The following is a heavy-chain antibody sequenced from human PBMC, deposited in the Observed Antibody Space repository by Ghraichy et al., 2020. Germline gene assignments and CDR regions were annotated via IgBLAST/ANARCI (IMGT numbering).Heavy chain of an antibody. CDR3: AKEPSDYAFRAWYYFDY. CDR2: ISGSGGST. Sequence: GGSLRLSCAASGFTFSSYAMSWVRQAPGKGLEWVSAISGSGGSTYYADSVKGRFTISRDNSKNTLYLQMNSLRAEDTAVYYCAKEPSDYAFRAWYYFDYWGQGPLVTVSS. J-gene: IGHJ4*02. V-gene: IGHV3-23*01. D-gene: IGHD4-17*01. CDR1: GFTFSSYA.